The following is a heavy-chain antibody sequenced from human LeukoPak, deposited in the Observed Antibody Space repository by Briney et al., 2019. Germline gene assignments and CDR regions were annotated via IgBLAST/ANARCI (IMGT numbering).Heavy chain of an antibody. Sequence: SETLSLTCAVYGWSFSSYYMNWIRQPPGKGLEWIGDINHSGSTNYNPSLKNGVTISVATSKNQFSLKLSSVTATDTAVCYCARRADSYVHIDYWGQGTLVTVSS. CDR1: GWSFSSYY. J-gene: IGHJ4*02. D-gene: IGHD5-18*01. CDR2: INHSGST. V-gene: IGHV4-34*01. CDR3: ARRADSYVHIDY.